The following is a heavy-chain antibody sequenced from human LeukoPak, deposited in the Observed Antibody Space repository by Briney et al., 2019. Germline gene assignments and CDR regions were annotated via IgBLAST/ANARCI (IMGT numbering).Heavy chain of an antibody. D-gene: IGHD1-1*01. J-gene: IGHJ4*02. Sequence: GGSLRLSCGASGFTFTDYWMHWVRQAPGKGLVWVSRIHSDGTTTSYADSVKGRFTISRDNAKNTVFLQMNSLRAEDTAVYCCVRDPEDNWNDLDNWGQGTPVTVSS. V-gene: IGHV3-74*01. CDR1: GFTFTDYW. CDR3: VRDPEDNWNDLDN. CDR2: IHSDGTTT.